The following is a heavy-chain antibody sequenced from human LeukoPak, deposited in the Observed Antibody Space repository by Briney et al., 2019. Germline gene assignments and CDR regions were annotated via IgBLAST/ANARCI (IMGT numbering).Heavy chain of an antibody. Sequence: SQTLSLTCVISGDSVSSNSAAWNWIRQSLSRGLEWLGRTYYRSKWYSHYAVSMKSRITVNPDTSKNQFSLQLNSVTPEDTAVYYCARTRDLGPDYWGQGTLVTVSS. CDR2: TYYRSKWYS. CDR1: GDSVSSNSAA. J-gene: IGHJ4*02. V-gene: IGHV6-1*01. CDR3: ARTRDLGPDY. D-gene: IGHD1-26*01.